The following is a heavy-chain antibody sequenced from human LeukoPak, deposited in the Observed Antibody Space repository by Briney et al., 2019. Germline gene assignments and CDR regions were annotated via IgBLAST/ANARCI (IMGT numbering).Heavy chain of an antibody. Sequence: SGPTLVNPTQTLTLTCTFSGFSLSTSGVGVGWIRQPPGRALEWLALIYWNDDKRYSPSLKSRLTITKDTPKKQVVLTMTNMDPVDTATYYCAHVIAAEERGVPRAFDIWGQGTMVTVSS. V-gene: IGHV2-5*01. CDR1: GFSLSTSGVG. CDR3: AHVIAAEERGVPRAFDI. CDR2: IYWNDDK. D-gene: IGHD6-13*01. J-gene: IGHJ3*02.